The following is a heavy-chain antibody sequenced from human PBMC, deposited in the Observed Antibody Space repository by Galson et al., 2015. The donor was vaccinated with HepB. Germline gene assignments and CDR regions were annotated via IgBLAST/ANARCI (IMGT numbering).Heavy chain of an antibody. V-gene: IGHV3-7*03. Sequence: SLRLSCAASGFTFSSNWMSWVRQAPGKGLEWVANIKQEGSVKKYVDSVKGRFTISRDNAKNSLYLQMNSLRAEDTAMYYCARTDSTSSGYFDYWGQGTPVT. J-gene: IGHJ4*02. CDR3: ARTDSTSSGYFDY. CDR1: GFTFSSNW. D-gene: IGHD6-6*01. CDR2: IKQEGSVK.